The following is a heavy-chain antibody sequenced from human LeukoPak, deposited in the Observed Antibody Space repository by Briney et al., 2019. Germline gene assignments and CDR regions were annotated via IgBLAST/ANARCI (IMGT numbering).Heavy chain of an antibody. CDR1: GFTFSSYA. D-gene: IGHD5-24*01. Sequence: GGSLRLSCAASGFTFSSYAMSWVRQAPGKGLEWVSAISGSGGSTYYADSVKGRFTISRDNSKNTLYLQMNSLRAEDTAVYYCANRPGDGYNAYWGQGTLVTVSS. V-gene: IGHV3-23*01. CDR2: ISGSGGST. CDR3: ANRPGDGYNAY. J-gene: IGHJ4*02.